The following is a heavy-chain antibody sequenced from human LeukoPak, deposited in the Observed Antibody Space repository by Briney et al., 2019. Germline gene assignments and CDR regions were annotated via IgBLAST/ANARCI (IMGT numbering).Heavy chain of an antibody. V-gene: IGHV4-4*07. CDR3: ARERYYYGSGSYYYTDV. D-gene: IGHD3-10*01. J-gene: IGHJ6*03. Sequence: SETLSLTCTVSGGSISGYYWSWIRQPPGKELEWIGRIYTSGSTNYNPSLKSRVTMSVDTSKNQFSLKLSSVTAADTAVYYCARERYYYGSGSYYYTDVWGKGTTVTISS. CDR1: GGSISGYY. CDR2: IYTSGST.